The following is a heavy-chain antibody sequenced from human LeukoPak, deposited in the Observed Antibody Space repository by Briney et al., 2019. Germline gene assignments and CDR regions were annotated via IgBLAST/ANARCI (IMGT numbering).Heavy chain of an antibody. D-gene: IGHD3-10*01. Sequence: PSETLSLTCTVSGGSISSSSYYWGWIRQPPGKGLEWIGSIYYSGSTYYNPSLKSRVTISVDTSKNQFSLKLSSVTAADTAVYYCARRDDATMVRGPFDYWGQGTLVTVSS. CDR3: ARRDDATMVRGPFDY. CDR2: IYYSGST. CDR1: GGSISSSSYY. V-gene: IGHV4-39*01. J-gene: IGHJ4*02.